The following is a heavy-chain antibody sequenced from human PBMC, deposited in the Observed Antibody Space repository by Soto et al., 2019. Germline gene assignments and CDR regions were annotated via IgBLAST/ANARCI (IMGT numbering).Heavy chain of an antibody. D-gene: IGHD6-13*01. V-gene: IGHV3-30-3*01. CDR1: GFSFDIYT. J-gene: IGHJ4*02. Sequence: GGSLRLSCAAFGFSFDIYTMHWVRQAPGKGLGWVADISYDGGNKHYADSVQGRFTISRDNSKNTLHLQMNTLSAEDTALYYCARDRAAGGYWGQGTLVTVSS. CDR3: ARDRAAGGY. CDR2: ISYDGGNK.